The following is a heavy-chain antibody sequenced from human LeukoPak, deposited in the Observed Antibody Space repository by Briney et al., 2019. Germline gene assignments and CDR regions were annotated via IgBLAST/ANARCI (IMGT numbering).Heavy chain of an antibody. J-gene: IGHJ4*02. D-gene: IGHD3-10*01. CDR1: GFRFSSYG. CDR2: LSYDGNNK. CDR3: AKERGPFDY. Sequence: PGGSLRLSCAASGFRFSSYGMHWVRQAPGKGLEWVAVLSYDGNNKYYADSVKGRFTISRDNSKNTLFLQMNSLKTEDTAVYYCAKERGPFDYWGQGTLVTVSS. V-gene: IGHV3-30*18.